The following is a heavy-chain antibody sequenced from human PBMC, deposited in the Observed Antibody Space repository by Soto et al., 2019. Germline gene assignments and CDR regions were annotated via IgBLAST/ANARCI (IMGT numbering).Heavy chain of an antibody. CDR1: GGSFSGFY. CDR2: ISQSGST. D-gene: IGHD6-6*01. CDR3: ARAPKVSGSSQTRPDF. J-gene: IGHJ4*02. Sequence: SDTLSLTCSIYGGSFSGFYWSWIRQPPGKRLEWIGEISQSGSTNYNPSLKSRVSISVDTSKNQFSLNLTSVTAADTAVYYCARAPKVSGSSQTRPDFWGQGALVTVSS. V-gene: IGHV4-34*01.